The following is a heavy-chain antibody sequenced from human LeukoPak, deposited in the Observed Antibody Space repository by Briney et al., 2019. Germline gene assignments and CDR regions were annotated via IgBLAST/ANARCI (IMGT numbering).Heavy chain of an antibody. CDR3: ARGAGYYDSSGYTDAFDI. V-gene: IGHV1-69*04. CDR1: GGTFSSYA. D-gene: IGHD3-22*01. J-gene: IGHJ3*02. CDR2: IIPIFGIA. Sequence: GASVKVSCKASGGTFSSYAISWVRQAPGQGLEWMGRIIPIFGIANYAQKFQGRVTITADKSTSTAYMELSSLRSEDTAVYYCARGAGYYDSSGYTDAFDIWGQGTMVTVYS.